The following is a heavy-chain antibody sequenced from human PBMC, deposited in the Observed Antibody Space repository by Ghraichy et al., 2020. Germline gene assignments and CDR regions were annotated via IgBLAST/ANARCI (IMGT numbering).Heavy chain of an antibody. V-gene: IGHV1-18*04. CDR1: GYTFTSYG. CDR3: ARMGQQLDRGAYYYYYGMDV. D-gene: IGHD6-13*01. CDR2: ISAYNGNT. Sequence: ASVKVSCKASGYTFTSYGISWVRQAPGQGLEWMGWISAYNGNTNYAQKLQGRVTMTTDTSTSTAYMELRSLRSDDTAVYYCARMGQQLDRGAYYYYYGMDVWGQGTTVTVSS. J-gene: IGHJ6*02.